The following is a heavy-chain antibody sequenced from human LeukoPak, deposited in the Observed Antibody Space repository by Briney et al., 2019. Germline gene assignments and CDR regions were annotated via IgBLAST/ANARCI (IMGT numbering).Heavy chain of an antibody. CDR1: GYTFTSYD. V-gene: IGHV1-8*01. CDR2: MNPNHGNT. Sequence: ASVKLSCKASGYTFTSYDINWVRQATGQGLEWMGWMNPNHGNTGYAQKFQGRVTMTRNTSISTAYMELSSLRSEDTAVYYCARGGGYSYGPTVAYYYGMDVWGQGTTVTVSS. CDR3: ARGGGYSYGPTVAYYYGMDV. D-gene: IGHD5-18*01. J-gene: IGHJ6*02.